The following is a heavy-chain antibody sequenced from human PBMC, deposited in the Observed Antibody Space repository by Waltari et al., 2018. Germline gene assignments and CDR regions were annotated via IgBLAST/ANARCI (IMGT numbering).Heavy chain of an antibody. V-gene: IGHV3-23*03. CDR2: VYSGGSTT. J-gene: IGHJ4*02. CDR1: GLTFSDYA. Sequence: EVQLLESGGGLAQPGGSLRLSCAASGLTFSDYAMRWFRQAPGKGLEWVSVVYSGGSTTYYSDSVKGRFTISRDDSKNTMFLQMNSLRAEDTAIYYCAKDLGGTDWSHYFDSWGQGTLIAVSS. D-gene: IGHD2-21*01. CDR3: AKDLGGTDWSHYFDS.